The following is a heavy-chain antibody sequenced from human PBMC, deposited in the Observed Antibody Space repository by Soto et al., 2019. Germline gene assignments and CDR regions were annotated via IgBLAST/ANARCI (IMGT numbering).Heavy chain of an antibody. CDR1: GFTFSSYS. V-gene: IGHV3-48*01. Sequence: GGSLRLSCAASGFTFSSYSMNWVRQAPGKGLEWVSYISSSSSTIYYADSVKGRFTISRDNAKNSLYLQMNSLRAEDTAVYYCARSRSGVLRYFDWSPIFDYWGQGTLVTVSS. CDR2: ISSSSSTI. J-gene: IGHJ4*02. CDR3: ARSRSGVLRYFDWSPIFDY. D-gene: IGHD3-9*01.